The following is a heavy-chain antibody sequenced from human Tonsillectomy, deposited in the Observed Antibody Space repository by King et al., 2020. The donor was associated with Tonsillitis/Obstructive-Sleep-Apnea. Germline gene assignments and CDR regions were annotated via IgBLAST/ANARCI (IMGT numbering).Heavy chain of an antibody. V-gene: IGHV6-1*01. D-gene: IGHD2-8*02. Sequence: VQLQQSGPGLVKPSQTLSLTCGISGDSVSSNSAAWNWIRQSPSRGLEWLGRTYYRSKWYNNYAVSVKSRITINPDTSKNQFSLHLNSVTPEDTAVYYCARSLGFCTGGVCSPGRFDPWGQGTLVTISS. J-gene: IGHJ5*02. CDR3: ARSLGFCTGGVCSPGRFDP. CDR1: GDSVSSNSAA. CDR2: TYYRSKWYN.